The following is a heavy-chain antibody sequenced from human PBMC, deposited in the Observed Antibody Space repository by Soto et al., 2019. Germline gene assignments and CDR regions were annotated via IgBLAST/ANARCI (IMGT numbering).Heavy chain of an antibody. CDR1: GGTFSSYA. CDR2: IIPIFGTA. J-gene: IGHJ6*02. D-gene: IGHD1-20*01. CDR3: ARVVASITGTLNYYYYGMDV. V-gene: IGHV1-69*01. Sequence: QVQLVQSGAEVKKPGSSVKVSCKASGGTFSSYAISWVRQAPGQGLEWMGGIIPIFGTANYAQKFQGRVTITADESTRTAYMELSSLRSEDTAVYYCARVVASITGTLNYYYYGMDVWGQGTTVTVSS.